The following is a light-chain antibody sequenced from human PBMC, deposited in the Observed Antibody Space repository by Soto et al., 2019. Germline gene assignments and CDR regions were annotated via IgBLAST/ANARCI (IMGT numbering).Light chain of an antibody. CDR2: DAS. V-gene: IGKV1-5*01. Sequence: DIQMTQSPSTLSASVGDRVTITCRASQSISSWLAWYQQKPGKAPNLLIYDASSLQSGVPSRFSGSGSGTDFTLTISSLQPDDFATYYCQQYNSYSFTFGPGTKVDIK. CDR1: QSISSW. CDR3: QQYNSYSFT. J-gene: IGKJ3*01.